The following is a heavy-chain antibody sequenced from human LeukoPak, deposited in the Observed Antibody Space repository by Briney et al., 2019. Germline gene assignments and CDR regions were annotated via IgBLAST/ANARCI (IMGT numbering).Heavy chain of an antibody. CDR2: IYYSGST. V-gene: IGHV4-59*01. J-gene: IGHJ4*02. CDR1: SGSIRTSY. Sequence: PSETLSLTCTVSSGSIRTSYCSWIRQPPGKGLEWIGYIYYSGSTNYNPSLKSRVTISVGTSRNQFSLKLSSVTAADTAVYYCARAPNPDFFDDWGQGTLVTVSS. CDR3: ARAPNPDFFDD. D-gene: IGHD2-8*01.